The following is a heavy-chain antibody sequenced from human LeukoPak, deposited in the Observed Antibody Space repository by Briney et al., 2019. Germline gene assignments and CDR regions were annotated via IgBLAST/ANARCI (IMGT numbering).Heavy chain of an antibody. CDR1: GFTFSSYA. D-gene: IGHD3-10*01. CDR3: VRPFMLRGDQTDY. J-gene: IGHJ4*02. CDR2: ISGSGLST. Sequence: GGSLRLSCAASGFTFSSYAMSWVRQAPGKGLVWVSVISGSGLSTYYADSVKGRFTISRDNSKNTLDLQMNSLRAEDTAEYYCVRPFMLRGDQTDYWGQGTLVTVSS. V-gene: IGHV3-23*01.